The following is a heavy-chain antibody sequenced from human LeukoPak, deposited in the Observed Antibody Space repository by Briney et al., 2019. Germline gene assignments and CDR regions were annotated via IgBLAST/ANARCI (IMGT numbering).Heavy chain of an antibody. J-gene: IGHJ2*01. CDR3: ARSQPLAYFDL. Sequence: SVKVSCKASGGSFNSYAISWVRQAPGQGLEWMGGIIHIFGTANYAQKFQGRVTITADKSTNTAYMELSSLRSEDTAVYYCARSQPLAYFDLWGRGTLVTVSS. CDR2: IIHIFGTA. CDR1: GGSFNSYA. V-gene: IGHV1-69*06.